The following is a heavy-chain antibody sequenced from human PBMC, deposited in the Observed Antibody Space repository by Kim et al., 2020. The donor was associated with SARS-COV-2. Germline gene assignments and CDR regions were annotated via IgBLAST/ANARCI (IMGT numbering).Heavy chain of an antibody. V-gene: IGHV1-8*01. J-gene: IGHJ4*02. CDR3: ARGPTGVVPLLRFLERVGPKEYYFDY. D-gene: IGHD3-3*01. CDR2: MNPNSGNT. CDR1: GYTFTSYD. Sequence: ASVKVSCKASGYTFTSYDINWVRQATGQGLEWMGWMNPNSGNTGYAQKFQGRVTMTRNTSICTAYMELSSLRSEDTAVYYCARGPTGVVPLLRFLERVGPKEYYFDYWGQGTLVTVSS.